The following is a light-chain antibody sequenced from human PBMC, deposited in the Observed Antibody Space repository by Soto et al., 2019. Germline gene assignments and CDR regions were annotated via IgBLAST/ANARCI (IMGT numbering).Light chain of an antibody. CDR1: QSVSSSY. Sequence: VLTQSPGTLSLSPGERATLSCRASQSVSSSYLAWYQQKPGQAPRLLIYGASSRATGIPDRFSGSGSVTDFPLTISRLEPEDFAVYYCHQYGSLYTFGQGTSLEIK. J-gene: IGKJ2*01. CDR3: HQYGSLYT. V-gene: IGKV3-20*01. CDR2: GAS.